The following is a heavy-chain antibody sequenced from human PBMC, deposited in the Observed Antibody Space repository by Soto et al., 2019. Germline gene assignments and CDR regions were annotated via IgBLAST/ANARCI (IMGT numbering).Heavy chain of an antibody. CDR3: ARESLYCGGDCYSAFDI. V-gene: IGHV4-30-2*01. D-gene: IGHD2-21*02. CDR2: IYHSGST. CDR1: GGSISSGGYS. J-gene: IGHJ3*02. Sequence: SETLSLTCAVSGGSISSGGYSWSWIRQPPGKGLEWIGYIYHSGSTYYNPSLKSRVTISVDRSKNQCSLKLSSVTAADTAVYYCARESLYCGGDCYSAFDIWGQGTMVTVSS.